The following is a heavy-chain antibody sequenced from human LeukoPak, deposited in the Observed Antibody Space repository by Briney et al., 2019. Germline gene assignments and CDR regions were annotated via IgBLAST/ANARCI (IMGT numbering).Heavy chain of an antibody. J-gene: IGHJ4*02. D-gene: IGHD6-13*01. CDR2: IFHGGNT. CDR1: GASISSNNW. CDR3: ARNKESNSWYPVFDY. V-gene: IGHV4-4*02. Sequence: SETLSLTCAVSGASISSNNWWSWVRQPPGKGLEWIGEIFHGGNTNYNPSLKSRVTISVDKSDNQFSLKLSSVTAADTAVYYCARNKESNSWYPVFDYWGQGTLVTVSS.